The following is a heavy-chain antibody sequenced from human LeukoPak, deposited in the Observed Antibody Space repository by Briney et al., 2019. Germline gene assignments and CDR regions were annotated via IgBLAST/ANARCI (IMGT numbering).Heavy chain of an antibody. CDR1: GFTFSNAW. Sequence: GGSLRLSCAASGFTFSNAWMSWVRQAPGKGLEWVATVNEDGTAKFYVDSVKGRFTIFRDNARSSLDLQMNSLTVEDTAMYYCAAPATAWGQGTLVTVSS. CDR3: AAPATA. V-gene: IGHV3-7*01. J-gene: IGHJ5*02. CDR2: VNEDGTAK.